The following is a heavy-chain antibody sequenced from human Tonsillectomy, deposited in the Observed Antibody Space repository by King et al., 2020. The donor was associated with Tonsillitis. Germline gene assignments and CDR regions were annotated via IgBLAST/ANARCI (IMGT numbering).Heavy chain of an antibody. V-gene: IGHV3-21*01. CDR2: ISTSSSYI. CDR3: ARELLGQQLVFGYYGMDV. J-gene: IGHJ6*02. D-gene: IGHD6-13*01. CDR1: GFSFSTYS. Sequence: VQLVESGGGLVKPGGSLRLSCAASGFSFSTYSMNWVRQAPGKGLEWVSSISTSSSYIYYADSVKGRFMISRDNAENSLYLQMNSLRADDTAVYYCARELLGQQLVFGYYGMDVWGQGTTVTVSS.